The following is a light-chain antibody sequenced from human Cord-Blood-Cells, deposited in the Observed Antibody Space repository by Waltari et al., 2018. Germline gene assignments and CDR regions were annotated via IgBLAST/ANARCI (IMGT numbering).Light chain of an antibody. Sequence: QSALTQPASVSGSPGQSITISCTGTSSAVGGYNYVSWYQQHPGKAPKLMIYDVSNRPSGVSNRFSDSKSGNTASLTISGLQAEDEADYYCSSYTSSSTRVFGGGTKLTVL. CDR3: SSYTSSSTRV. CDR2: DVS. CDR1: SSAVGGYNY. J-gene: IGLJ2*01. V-gene: IGLV2-14*01.